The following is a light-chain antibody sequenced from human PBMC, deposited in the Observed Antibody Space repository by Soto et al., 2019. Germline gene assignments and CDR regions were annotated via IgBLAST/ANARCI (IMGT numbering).Light chain of an antibody. CDR2: DVT. J-gene: IGLJ2*01. Sequence: QSALTQPRSVSGSPGQSVTISCTGSSSDFGGYNYVSWYQHHPGKAPQLMIYDVTKRPSGVPDRFSGSKSGNTASLSISGLQAEDEADYYCCSYAAGSYVVFGGGTQLTVL. CDR3: CSYAAGSYVV. V-gene: IGLV2-11*01. CDR1: SSDFGGYNY.